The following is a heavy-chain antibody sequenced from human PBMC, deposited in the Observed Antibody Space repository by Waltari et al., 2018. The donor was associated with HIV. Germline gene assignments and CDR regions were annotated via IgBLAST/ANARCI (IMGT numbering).Heavy chain of an antibody. CDR1: GATVSSASAP. V-gene: IGHV6-1*02. J-gene: IGHJ4*02. CDR2: TYHRSKWFQ. Sequence: HVQLLQSGPGLVTSSQTLSITCALPGATVSSASAPGNWIRLSPSGGLEWLGRTYHRSKWFQLYAPSVRGRIRVDVDPSVNHFSLHLDSVTPDDTAVYYCARDSNGLDYWGQGTVVTVSS. CDR3: ARDSNGLDY. D-gene: IGHD4-4*01.